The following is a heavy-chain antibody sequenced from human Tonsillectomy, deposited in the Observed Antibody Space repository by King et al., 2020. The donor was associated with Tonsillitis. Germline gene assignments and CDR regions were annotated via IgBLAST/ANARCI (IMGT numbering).Heavy chain of an antibody. CDR1: GFTFSSYG. D-gene: IGHD6-13*01. CDR3: AKPRWYPYYFDY. J-gene: IGHJ4*02. V-gene: IGHV3-30*02. CDR2: IRYDGSNK. Sequence: VQLVESGGGVVQPGGSLRLYCAASGFTFSSYGMHWVRQAPGKGLEWVAFIRYDGSNKYYADSVKGRFTISRDNSKNTLYLQMNSLRAEDTAVYYCAKPRWYPYYFDYWGQGTLVTVSS.